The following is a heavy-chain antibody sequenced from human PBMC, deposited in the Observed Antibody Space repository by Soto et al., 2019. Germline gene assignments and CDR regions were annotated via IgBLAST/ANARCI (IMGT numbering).Heavy chain of an antibody. Sequence: QVQLQESGPGLVKPSQTLSLTRTVSGGSFSSGDYYWSWLRQPPGKGLEWIGNIYYSGSTYYTPSLKSRVTISVDTSKNQFSLKLSSVTAADTAVYYCARGLAAADWFDPWGQGTLVTVSS. CDR2: IYYSGST. D-gene: IGHD6-13*01. J-gene: IGHJ5*02. V-gene: IGHV4-30-4*01. CDR3: ARGLAAADWFDP. CDR1: GGSFSSGDYY.